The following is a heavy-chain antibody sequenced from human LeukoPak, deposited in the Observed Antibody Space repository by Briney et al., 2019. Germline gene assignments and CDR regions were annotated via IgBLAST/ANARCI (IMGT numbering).Heavy chain of an antibody. CDR3: ARELGTYYYDSSGYYAHFDY. Sequence: GASVKVSCKASGGTFSSYAISWVRQAPGHGLEWMGRIIPIFGTANYAQKFQGRVTITTDVSTSTAYMELSSLRSEDTAVYYCARELGTYYYDSSGYYAHFDYWGQGTLVTVSS. CDR1: GGTFSSYA. CDR2: IIPIFGTA. D-gene: IGHD3-22*01. J-gene: IGHJ4*02. V-gene: IGHV1-69*05.